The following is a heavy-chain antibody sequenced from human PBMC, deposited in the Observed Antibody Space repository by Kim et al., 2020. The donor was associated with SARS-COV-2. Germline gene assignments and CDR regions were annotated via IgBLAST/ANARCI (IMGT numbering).Heavy chain of an antibody. V-gene: IGHV4-34*01. CDR1: GGSFNDYY. CDR2: INHSGST. J-gene: IGHJ6*02. D-gene: IGHD3-10*01. Sequence: SETLSLTCAVYGGSFNDYYWSWIRQPPGKGLEWIGEINHSGSTNYNPSLKSRVIISVDMSKNQFSLKLSSVTAADMAVYYCAGGQDVDSGRYGGMDVWGQGTTVTVSS. CDR3: AGGQDVDSGRYGGMDV.